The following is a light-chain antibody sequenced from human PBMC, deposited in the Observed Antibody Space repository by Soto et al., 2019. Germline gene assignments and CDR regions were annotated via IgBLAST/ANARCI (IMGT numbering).Light chain of an antibody. Sequence: EIVLTHSPGTLSLSPGDTATLSCRASQSVSSSLAWYQQKPGQAPRLLIYGVSTRANGVPARFSGSGSGTVFTLTISSLQSEDFALYYCLQYNDWPLTFGQGTKVDNK. CDR2: GVS. V-gene: IGKV3-15*01. CDR1: QSVSSS. CDR3: LQYNDWPLT. J-gene: IGKJ1*01.